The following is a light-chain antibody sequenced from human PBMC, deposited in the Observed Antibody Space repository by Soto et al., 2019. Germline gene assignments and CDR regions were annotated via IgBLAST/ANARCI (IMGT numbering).Light chain of an antibody. CDR1: QDIAIY. V-gene: IGKV1-9*01. J-gene: IGKJ4*01. Sequence: IQLTQSPSSLSASVGDRVTITCRASQDIAIYLAWYQQKPGEAPKLLIYAASTLYGGVPSRFSGSGYGTDFALTITSLQAEDFATSYCQQLRMYPSTFGGGTKVEIK. CDR3: QQLRMYPST. CDR2: AAS.